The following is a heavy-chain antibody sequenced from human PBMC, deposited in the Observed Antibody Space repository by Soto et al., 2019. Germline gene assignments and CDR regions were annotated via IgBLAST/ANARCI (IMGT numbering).Heavy chain of an antibody. J-gene: IGHJ6*02. D-gene: IGHD6-13*01. CDR1: GGSISSGGYY. Sequence: QVQLQESGPGLVKPSQTLSLTCTVSGGSISSGGYYWSWIRQHPGKGLEWIGYIYYSGSTYYNPSLKSRVTISVATSKNQFSLKLRSVTAADTAVYYCARAPIGYSSSFQHYYYYGMDVWGQGTTVTVSS. V-gene: IGHV4-31*03. CDR3: ARAPIGYSSSFQHYYYYGMDV. CDR2: IYYSGST.